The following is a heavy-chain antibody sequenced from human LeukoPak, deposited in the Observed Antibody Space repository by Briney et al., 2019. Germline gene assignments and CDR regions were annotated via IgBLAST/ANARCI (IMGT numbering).Heavy chain of an antibody. CDR2: ISGSGGST. CDR3: AKLPSRGSSYSGCDY. Sequence: GGSLRLSCAASGFTFSSYAMSWVRQAPGKGLEWVSAISGSGGSTYYADSVKGRFTISRDNSKNTLYLQMNSLRAEDTAVYYCAKLPSRGSSYSGCDYWGQGTLVTVSS. V-gene: IGHV3-23*01. D-gene: IGHD6-13*01. J-gene: IGHJ4*02. CDR1: GFTFSSYA.